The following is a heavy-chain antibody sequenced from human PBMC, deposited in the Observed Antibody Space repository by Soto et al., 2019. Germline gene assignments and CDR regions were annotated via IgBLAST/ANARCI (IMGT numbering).Heavy chain of an antibody. CDR3: ARLYYLDRSGSGYFEY. CDR2: IYPGDSDT. Sequence: GESLKISCKGSGYSFTSFWIGWVRQMPGKGLEWMGIIYPGDSDTTYSPSFQGQVTISADKSISTAYLQWSSLKASDTAMYYCARLYYLDRSGSGYFEYWGQGTLVTVSS. J-gene: IGHJ4*02. V-gene: IGHV5-51*01. D-gene: IGHD3-22*01. CDR1: GYSFTSFW.